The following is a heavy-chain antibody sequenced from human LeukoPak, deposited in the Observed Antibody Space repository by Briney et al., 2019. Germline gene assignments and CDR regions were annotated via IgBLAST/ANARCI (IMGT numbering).Heavy chain of an antibody. CDR2: MYYSGST. D-gene: IGHD4-23*01. Sequence: SETLSLTCTVSGGSISSYYWSWIRQPPGKGLEWIGYMYYSGSTNYNPSLKSRVTISVDPSKNQFSLKLSSVTAADTAMYYCASRDYSGRHFDYWGQGTLVTVSS. CDR1: GGSISSYY. CDR3: ASRDYSGRHFDY. J-gene: IGHJ4*02. V-gene: IGHV4-59*01.